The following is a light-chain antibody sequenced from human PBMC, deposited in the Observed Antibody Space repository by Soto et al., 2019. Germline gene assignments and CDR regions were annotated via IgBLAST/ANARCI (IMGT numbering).Light chain of an antibody. Sequence: QAVVTPEPSLTVSPGGTVALTCASSAGAVTSADSPNWPQQTPGQAPRALISSTSEKHAWTPARFSGSLLGGKAALTLSAAQPEYEADYYCLLYYGGAQVLFGRGTKLTVL. CDR3: LLYYGGAQVL. V-gene: IGLV7-43*01. J-gene: IGLJ2*01. CDR2: STS. CDR1: AGAVTSADS.